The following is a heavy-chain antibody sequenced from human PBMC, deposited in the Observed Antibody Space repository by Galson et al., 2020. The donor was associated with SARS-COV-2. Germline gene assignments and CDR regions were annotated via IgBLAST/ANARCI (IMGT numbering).Heavy chain of an antibody. D-gene: IGHD3-22*01. Sequence: ETSETLSLTCTVSGGSISSGGYSWTWIRQPPGKGLEWIGFIYHSGSTNYNPSLQSRLTLSIATSKNQFSLILSSVTAADTAVYYCARGDYYDTSYFQHWGQGTLVAVSS. V-gene: IGHV4-30-2*01. CDR3: ARGDYYDTSYFQH. CDR1: GGSISSGGYS. J-gene: IGHJ1*01. CDR2: IYHSGST.